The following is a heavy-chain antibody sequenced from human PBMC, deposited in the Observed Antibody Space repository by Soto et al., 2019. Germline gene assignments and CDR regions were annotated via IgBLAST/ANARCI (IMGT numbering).Heavy chain of an antibody. CDR3: ARGVYDSNGYSYP. CDR2: ISSSGNTI. D-gene: IGHD3-22*01. V-gene: IGHV3-48*03. CDR1: GLNFNSYE. J-gene: IGHJ5*02. Sequence: LRLSCAASGLNFNSYEMRWLRHAPGKGLEWISYISSSGNTIYYADSVKGRFTISRDNAKNSLFLQMNSLRAEDTAVYYCARGVYDSNGYSYPWGQGTLVTVSS.